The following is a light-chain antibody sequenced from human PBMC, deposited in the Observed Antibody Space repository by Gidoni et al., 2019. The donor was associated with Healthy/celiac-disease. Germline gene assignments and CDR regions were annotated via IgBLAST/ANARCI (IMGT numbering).Light chain of an antibody. CDR1: QSLLHSNVYNY. CDR2: FGS. J-gene: IGKJ3*01. V-gene: IGKV2-28*01. Sequence: DIEMTQSPLSLPVTPGEPASISCRSSQSLLHSNVYNYLDWYLQKPGQAPQLLIYFGSNLASGVPDRFSGSGSGTDFTLKISRVEAEDFGVYYCMQALQTPVTFGPGTKVDIK. CDR3: MQALQTPVT.